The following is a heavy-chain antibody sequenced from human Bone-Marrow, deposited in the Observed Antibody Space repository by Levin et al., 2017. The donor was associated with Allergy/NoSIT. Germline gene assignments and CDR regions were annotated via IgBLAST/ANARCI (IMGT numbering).Heavy chain of an antibody. J-gene: IGHJ4*02. D-gene: IGHD2-21*02. CDR1: GYTFTGYY. CDR2: INPNSGGT. Sequence: GESLKISCKASGYTFTGYYMHWVRQAPGQGLEWMGRINPNSGGTNYAQKFQGRVTMTRDTSISTAYMELSRLRSDDTAVYYCARVSWLVAAMMLWGQGTLVTVSS. V-gene: IGHV1-2*06. CDR3: ARVSWLVAAMML.